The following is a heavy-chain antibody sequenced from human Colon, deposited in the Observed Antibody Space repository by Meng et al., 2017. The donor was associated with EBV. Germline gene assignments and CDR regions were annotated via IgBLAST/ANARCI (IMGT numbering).Heavy chain of an antibody. CDR3: AGVGVITAAVGFDY. D-gene: IGHD3-10*01. CDR2: LNRGGGT. CDR1: VGCISSSDW. J-gene: IGHJ4*02. Sequence: GLVLVVVTVTLALTLTVAVGCISSSDWWGWVLQHPGKRRQWIGELNRGGGTTYNQSFNSRVTISVDDSTKHFSSKLRYLTAAATSVDYCAGVGVITAAVGFDYWGQGTLVTVSS. V-gene: IGHV4-4*02.